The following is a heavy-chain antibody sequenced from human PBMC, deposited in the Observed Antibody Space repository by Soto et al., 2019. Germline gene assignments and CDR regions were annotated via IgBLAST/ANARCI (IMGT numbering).Heavy chain of an antibody. CDR1: GFTFSDYY. CDR2: ISSGGSGI. V-gene: IGHV3-11*01. J-gene: IGHJ4*02. CDR3: ARARSKVVAGTSGDVEGY. D-gene: IGHD6-19*01. Sequence: GGSLRLSCAASGFTFSDYYMTWIRQAPGKGLEWISYISSGGSGIYYADSVKGRFSISRDNAKNSLYLEMNNLRVEDTAMYYCARARSKVVAGTSGDVEGYWGQGTLVTVSS.